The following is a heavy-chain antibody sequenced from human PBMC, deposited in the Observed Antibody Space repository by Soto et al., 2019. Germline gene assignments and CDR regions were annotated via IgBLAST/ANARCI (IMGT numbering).Heavy chain of an antibody. Sequence: ASVKVSCKVSGYTLTELSIHWVRQAPGKGLEWMGGFDPEDGETIYAQKFQGRVTMTEDTSTDTAYMELSSLRSEDTAVYYCATVAPSSFLNFQHWGQGTLXTVS. J-gene: IGHJ1*01. V-gene: IGHV1-24*01. CDR1: GYTLTELS. CDR2: FDPEDGET. CDR3: ATVAPSSFLNFQH. D-gene: IGHD3-16*02.